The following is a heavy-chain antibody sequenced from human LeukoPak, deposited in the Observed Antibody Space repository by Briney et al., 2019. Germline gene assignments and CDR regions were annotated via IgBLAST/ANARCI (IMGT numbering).Heavy chain of an antibody. CDR2: ISWNSGSI. CDR1: RFTFDDYA. CDR3: AKDPSYDSSGYYTH. Sequence: PGRSLRLSCAASRFTFDDYAMHWVRQAPGKGLEWVSGISWNSGSIGYADSVKGRFTISRDNAKNSLYLQMNSLRAEDTALYYCAKDPSYDSSGYYTHWGQGTLVTVSS. D-gene: IGHD3-22*01. V-gene: IGHV3-9*01. J-gene: IGHJ4*02.